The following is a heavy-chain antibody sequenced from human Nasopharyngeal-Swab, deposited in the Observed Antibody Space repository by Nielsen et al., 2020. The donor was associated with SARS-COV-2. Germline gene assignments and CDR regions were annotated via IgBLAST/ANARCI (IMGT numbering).Heavy chain of an antibody. Sequence: SQTPSLTCSISGDRVPCNTAAWNWLRHSPSRGLDWLGWTYSRSQWYYDYAVSVKSRITINPDTSKNQFSLQLNSVTPEDTAVYYCARDVSVGKWKPFEYWGQGTPVTVSS. CDR2: TYSRSQWYY. D-gene: IGHD5/OR15-5a*01. CDR3: ARDVSVGKWKPFEY. V-gene: IGHV6-1*01. CDR1: GDRVPCNTAA. J-gene: IGHJ4*02.